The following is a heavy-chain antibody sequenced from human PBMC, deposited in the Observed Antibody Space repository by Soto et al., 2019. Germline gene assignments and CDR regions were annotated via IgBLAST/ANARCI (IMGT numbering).Heavy chain of an antibody. V-gene: IGHV4-59*08. CDR2: IYYSGST. Sequence: PSETLSLTCTVSGGSISSYYWSWIRQPPGKGLEWIGYIYYSGSTNYNPSLKSRVTISVDTSKNQFSLKLSSVTAADTAVYYCARSHDLYFDYWGQGTLVTVSS. D-gene: IGHD1-1*01. CDR3: ARSHDLYFDY. CDR1: GGSISSYY. J-gene: IGHJ4*02.